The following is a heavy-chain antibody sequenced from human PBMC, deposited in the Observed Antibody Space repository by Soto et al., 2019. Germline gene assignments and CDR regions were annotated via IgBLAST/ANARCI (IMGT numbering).Heavy chain of an antibody. CDR2: IDPSDSYT. D-gene: IGHD1-1*01. Sequence: GESLKISCKGSGYSFTSYWIYWVRQMPGKGLEWMGRIDPSDSYTSYRPSFQGHVTISADKYLRTAYLQWSSLKASDTAMYYCARRNPMSSPAERYAYDFWGQGTLVTVSS. J-gene: IGHJ3*01. CDR1: GYSFTSYW. CDR3: ARRNPMSSPAERYAYDF. V-gene: IGHV5-10-1*01.